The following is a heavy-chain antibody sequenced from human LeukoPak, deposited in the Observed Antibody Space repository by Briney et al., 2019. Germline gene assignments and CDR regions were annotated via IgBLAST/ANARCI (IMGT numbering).Heavy chain of an antibody. Sequence: ASVKVSCKASGGTFTGYYMHWVRQAPGQGLEWMGWINPNSGGTNYAQKFQGRVTMTRDTSISTAYMELSRLRSDDTAVYYCARELYRSSTSCYSHWGQGTLVTVSS. D-gene: IGHD2-2*02. CDR2: INPNSGGT. CDR1: GGTFTGYY. J-gene: IGHJ4*02. CDR3: ARELYRSSTSCYSH. V-gene: IGHV1-2*02.